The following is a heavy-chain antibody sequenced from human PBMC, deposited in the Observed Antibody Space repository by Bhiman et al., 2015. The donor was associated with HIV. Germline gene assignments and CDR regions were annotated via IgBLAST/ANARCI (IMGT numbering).Heavy chain of an antibody. CDR2: IWYDGSNR. CDR3: AKVLFFTXVNPHYYYYMDV. Sequence: QVQLVESGGGVVQPGGSLRLSCVASGFIFRSHGMHWVRQAPGKGLEWVAVIWYDGSNRDYVDSVKGRFTISRDNSKNTLSLQMNSLRAEDTAVYYCAKVLFFTXVNPHYYYYMDVWGKGTTVTVSS. D-gene: IGHD4-23*01. J-gene: IGHJ6*03. V-gene: IGHV3-33*06. CDR1: GFIFRSHG.